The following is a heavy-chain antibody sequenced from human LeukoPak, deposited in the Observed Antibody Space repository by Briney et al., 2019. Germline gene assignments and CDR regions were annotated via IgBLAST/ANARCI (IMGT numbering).Heavy chain of an antibody. J-gene: IGHJ4*02. CDR2: IHSDGRSA. CDR3: ARAASTGTSFDY. D-gene: IGHD1-1*01. V-gene: IGHV3-74*01. Sequence: GGSLRLSCAASGFTFSTYWMHWVRQPPGKGLVWVSRIHSDGRSANYADSVKGRFTISRDNAKNTLFLQMNSLRAEDTAVYYCARAASTGTSFDYWGQGTLVTVSS. CDR1: GFTFSTYW.